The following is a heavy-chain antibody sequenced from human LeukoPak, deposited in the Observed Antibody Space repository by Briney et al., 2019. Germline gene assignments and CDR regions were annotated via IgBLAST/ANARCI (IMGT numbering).Heavy chain of an antibody. D-gene: IGHD6-6*01. CDR1: GYSISSGYY. V-gene: IGHV4-38-2*02. CDR2: IYHSGDT. CDR3: ARDRGRATYSSSSDY. J-gene: IGHJ4*02. Sequence: PSETLSLTCAVSGYSISSGYYWGCIRQPPGKGLEWIGTIYHSGDTYYNPSLKSRLTTSVDTSKNQFFLTLTSVAAADTAVYYCARDRGRATYSSSSDYWGQGTLVTVSS.